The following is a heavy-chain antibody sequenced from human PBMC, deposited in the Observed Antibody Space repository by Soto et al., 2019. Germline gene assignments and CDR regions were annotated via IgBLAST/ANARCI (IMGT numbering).Heavy chain of an antibody. CDR3: ARVIAAAAARGMDV. V-gene: IGHV1-2*04. J-gene: IGHJ6*02. CDR1: GYTFTGYY. CDR2: INPNSGGT. D-gene: IGHD6-13*01. Sequence: QVQLVQSGAEVKKPGASVKVSCKASGYTFTGYYMHWVRQAPGQGLEWMGWINPNSGGTNSAQKFHGWVTMTRDTSISTGYMELRRLRADDTAVYYCARVIAAAAARGMDVWGQGTTVTVSS.